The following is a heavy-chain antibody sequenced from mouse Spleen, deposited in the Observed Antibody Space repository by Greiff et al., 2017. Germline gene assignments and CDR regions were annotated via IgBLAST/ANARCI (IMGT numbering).Heavy chain of an antibody. Sequence: EVKLVESGPELVKPGASVKISCKASGYSFTDYNMNWVKQSNGKSLEWIGVINPNYGTTSYNQKFKGKATLTVDQSSSTAYMQLNSLTSEDSAVYYCARNYDYGFYAMDYWGQGTSVTVSS. CDR1: GYSFTDYN. V-gene: IGHV1-39*01. CDR2: INPNYGTT. CDR3: ARNYDYGFYAMDY. J-gene: IGHJ4*01. D-gene: IGHD2-4*01.